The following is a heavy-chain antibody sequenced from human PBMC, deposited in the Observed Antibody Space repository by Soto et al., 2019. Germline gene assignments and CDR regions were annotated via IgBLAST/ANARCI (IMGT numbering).Heavy chain of an antibody. V-gene: IGHV1-69*13. D-gene: IGHD3-10*01. CDR3: ARRKGSGTTPVGYYGMDV. Sequence: GASVKVSCKASGGTFSSYAISWVRQAPGQGLEWMGGIIPIFGTANYAQKFQGRVTITADESTSTAYMELSSLRSEDTAVYYCARRKGSGTTPVGYYGMDVWGQGTTVTVYS. CDR1: GGTFSSYA. CDR2: IIPIFGTA. J-gene: IGHJ6*02.